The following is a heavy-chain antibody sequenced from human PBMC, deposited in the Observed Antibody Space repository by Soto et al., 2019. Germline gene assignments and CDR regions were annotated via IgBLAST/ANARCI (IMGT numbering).Heavy chain of an antibody. CDR2: INANGDVT. Sequence: GGSLRLSCAASGFTFSNYALSWVRQAPGKGLEWVSTINANGDVTHYADSVKGRFTISRDNSKNTLYLQMNSLRVEDTAVYYCAKQFFRFDPWGQGTLVTVSS. J-gene: IGHJ5*02. CDR3: AKQFFRFDP. CDR1: GFTFSNYA. V-gene: IGHV3-23*01.